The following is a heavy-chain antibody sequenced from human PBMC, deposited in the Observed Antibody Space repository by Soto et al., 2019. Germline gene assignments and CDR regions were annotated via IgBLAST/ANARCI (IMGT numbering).Heavy chain of an antibody. CDR3: ARSVKIAVAGTSDYGMDV. Sequence: EVQLVESGGGLVQPGGSLRLSCAASGFTFSSYDMHWVRQATGKGLEWVSAIGTAGDTYYPGSVKGRFTNSRENAKNSLYLQMNSLRAEDTAVYYCARSVKIAVAGTSDYGMDVWGQGTTVTVSS. V-gene: IGHV3-13*01. CDR1: GFTFSSYD. D-gene: IGHD6-19*01. J-gene: IGHJ6*02. CDR2: IGTAGDT.